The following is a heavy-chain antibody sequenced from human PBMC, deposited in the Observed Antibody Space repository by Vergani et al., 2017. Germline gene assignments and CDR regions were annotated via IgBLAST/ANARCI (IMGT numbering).Heavy chain of an antibody. CDR2: IIPILGIA. CDR3: ARDRDCGDCYWYYYYYMDV. CDR1: GGTFSSYT. J-gene: IGHJ6*03. D-gene: IGHD2-21*01. V-gene: IGHV1-69*08. Sequence: QVQLVQSGAEVKKPGSSVKVSCKASGGTFSSYTISWVRQAPGQGLEWMGRIIPILGIANYAQKFQGRVTITADKSTSTAYMELSSLRSEDTAVYYCARDRDCGDCYWYYYYYMDVWGKGP.